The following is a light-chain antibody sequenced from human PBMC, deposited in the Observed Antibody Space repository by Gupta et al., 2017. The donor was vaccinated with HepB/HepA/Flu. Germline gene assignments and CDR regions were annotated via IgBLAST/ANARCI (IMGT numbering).Light chain of an antibody. Sequence: DIHLIHSPSSLSASVGDRVTITCRASQGIRNDLSWYQQKPGKAPKRLIYAASSLSSGVPSRFSGSGSETEFTLTISSLQPEDFATYFCRQHNDYPRTFGQGTXVEIK. CDR3: RQHNDYPRT. CDR2: AAS. CDR1: QGIRND. V-gene: IGKV1-17*01. J-gene: IGKJ1*01.